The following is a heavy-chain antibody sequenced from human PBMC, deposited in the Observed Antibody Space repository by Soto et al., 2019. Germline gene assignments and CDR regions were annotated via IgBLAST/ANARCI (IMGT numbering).Heavy chain of an antibody. CDR1: GGTFSRYT. J-gene: IGHJ4*02. Sequence: QVHLVQSGAEVKKPGSSVKVSCKASGGTFSRYTISWVRQAPGQGLEWMGGIIHIFGTTNYAQKFQGRVTITADESTSTAYRELTSLRSEDTAVYYCASRRDGYSFYYCGQGTLVSVSS. CDR2: IIHIFGTT. V-gene: IGHV1-69*12. D-gene: IGHD2-15*01. CDR3: ASRRDGYSFYY.